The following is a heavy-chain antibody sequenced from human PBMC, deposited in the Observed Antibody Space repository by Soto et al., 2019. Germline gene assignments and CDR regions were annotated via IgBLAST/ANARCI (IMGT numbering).Heavy chain of an antibody. CDR1: GFSLTTGKMG. V-gene: IGHV2-26*01. CDR2: IFSDNER. Sequence: SGPTLVNPTETLTLTCTVSGFSLTTGKMGVSWIRQPPGKALEWLAHIFSDNERSYSTSLQGRLTISKDTSGSQVVLSMTNVEPVDTATYFCARMNVDSYQFYYAMDAWGQGTTVTVCS. CDR3: ARMNVDSYQFYYAMDA. D-gene: IGHD4-17*01. J-gene: IGHJ6*02.